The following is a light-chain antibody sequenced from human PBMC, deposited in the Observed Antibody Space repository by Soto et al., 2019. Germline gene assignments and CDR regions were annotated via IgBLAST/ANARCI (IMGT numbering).Light chain of an antibody. J-gene: IGLJ2*01. Sequence: QSVLTQPPSASGTPGQRVTMSCSGSSSNIGSNYVYWYQQLPGTAPKLLIYRNNQRPSGVPDRFSGSKSGTSASLAISGLRSEDEADYYCAAWDDSLSVVVFGGGPKLTVL. CDR3: AAWDDSLSVVV. CDR1: SSNIGSNY. V-gene: IGLV1-47*01. CDR2: RNN.